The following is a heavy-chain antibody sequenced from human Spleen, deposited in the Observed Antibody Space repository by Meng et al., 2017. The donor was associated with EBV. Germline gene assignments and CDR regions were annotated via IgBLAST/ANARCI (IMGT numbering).Heavy chain of an antibody. Sequence: QLQLQESGPGVVKPSGTLSLTCAVSGASIDSSDWWTWVRQAPGKGLEWIGEIHHSGTTNYNPSLESRVTISIDKSDNQFSLKLTSVTAADTAVYYCARGLGGHYPTMEYWGQGTLVTVSS. J-gene: IGHJ4*02. V-gene: IGHV4-4*02. CDR1: GASIDSSDW. D-gene: IGHD3-22*01. CDR3: ARGLGGHYPTMEY. CDR2: IHHSGTT.